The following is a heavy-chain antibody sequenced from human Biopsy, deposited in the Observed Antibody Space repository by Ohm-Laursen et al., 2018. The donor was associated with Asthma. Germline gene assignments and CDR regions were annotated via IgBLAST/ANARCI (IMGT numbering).Heavy chain of an antibody. V-gene: IGHV3-30*03. CDR2: ISSDGHIK. CDR1: GFVFSQSD. D-gene: IGHD3-3*01. Sequence: SLRLSCAASGFVFSQSDIHWVRQAPGKGLEWVALISSDGHIKKYVDSEKGRFTISRDNSRNRLYLQISSLRVEDSAVYYCARDVMEWYLPAFDFWGQGTLVTVSS. J-gene: IGHJ4*01. CDR3: ARDVMEWYLPAFDF.